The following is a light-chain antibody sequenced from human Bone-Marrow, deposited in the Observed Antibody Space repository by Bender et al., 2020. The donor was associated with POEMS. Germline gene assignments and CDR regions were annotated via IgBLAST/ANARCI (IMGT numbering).Light chain of an antibody. V-gene: IGLV2-14*03. CDR3: SSYTTSRTVV. J-gene: IGLJ2*01. Sequence: QSALTQPASVSGSPGQSITISCTGTSSDVGGYNLVSWYQQLPGKAPKLMIHNVSDRPSGVSNRFSGSKSGNTASLTISGLQGEDEADYYCSSYTTSRTVVFGGGTKLTVL. CDR2: NVS. CDR1: SSDVGGYNL.